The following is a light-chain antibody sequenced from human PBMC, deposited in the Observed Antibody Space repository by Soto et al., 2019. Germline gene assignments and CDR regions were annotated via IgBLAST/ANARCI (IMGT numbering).Light chain of an antibody. CDR1: SSDVSGYNY. V-gene: IGLV2-14*01. CDR2: DVS. J-gene: IGLJ1*01. Sequence: QSALTQPASVSGSPGQSITISCTGTSSDVSGYNYVSWYQQHPGKAPKLMIYDVSERPSGVSNRFSGSKSGNTASLSISGLQAEDEADYYCNSYTSSSTLPYVFGTGTKLIVL. CDR3: NSYTSSSTLPYV.